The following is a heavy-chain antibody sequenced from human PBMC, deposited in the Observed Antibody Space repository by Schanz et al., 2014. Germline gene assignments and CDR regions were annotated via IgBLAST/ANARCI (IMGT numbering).Heavy chain of an antibody. CDR2: ISPYNGNT. CDR3: ARGRTFDY. Sequence: QVHLVQSGAEVKKPGSSVKVSCKASGGTFSSDTFSWVRQAPGQGLEWMGWISPYNGNTNYAQKFRGRVTMTRNTSMSTAYIELHILTSEDTAVYYCARGRTFDYWGQGTLVTVSS. J-gene: IGHJ4*02. V-gene: IGHV1-8*01. CDR1: GGTFSSDT.